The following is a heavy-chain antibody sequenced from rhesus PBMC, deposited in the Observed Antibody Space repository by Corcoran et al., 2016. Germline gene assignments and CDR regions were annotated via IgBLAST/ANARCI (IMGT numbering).Heavy chain of an antibody. CDR2: IYGSSGST. CDR3: ARVQQRLCYFDY. V-gene: IGHV4-160*01. CDR1: GGSISSNY. J-gene: IGHJ4*01. Sequence: QLQLQESGPGLVKPSETLSLTCAVSGGSISSNYWSWIRQPPGKGLEWIGYIYGSSGSTYYNPPLKSGVTMPTDTAKNQFSLKLGAVTAEDTAVYYCARVQQRLCYFDYWGQGVLVTVSS. D-gene: IGHD6-31*01.